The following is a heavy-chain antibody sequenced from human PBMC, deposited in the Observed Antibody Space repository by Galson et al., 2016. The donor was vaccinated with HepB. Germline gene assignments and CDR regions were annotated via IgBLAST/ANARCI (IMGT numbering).Heavy chain of an antibody. CDR3: AKDIGRGTSYYFYGMDV. D-gene: IGHD3/OR15-3a*01. Sequence: SLRLSCAAPGFTLDNYAMHWVRQAPGKGLEWVSGISGNSGAIGYADSVKGRFTVSRDNAKNSLYLQMNSLRAEDTALYYWAKDIGRGTSYYFYGMDVWGKGTTVTVSS. CDR2: ISGNSGAI. V-gene: IGHV3-9*01. CDR1: GFTLDNYA. J-gene: IGHJ6*04.